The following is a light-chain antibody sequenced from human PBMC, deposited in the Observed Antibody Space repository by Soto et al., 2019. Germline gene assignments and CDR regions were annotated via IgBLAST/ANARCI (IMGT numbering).Light chain of an antibody. CDR2: GTS. J-gene: IGKJ1*01. V-gene: IGKV3-20*01. CDR3: QQYGIPSWT. CDR1: QSVSSSY. Sequence: EIVLTQSPGTLSLSPGERATLSCRASQSVSSSYLAWYQQKPGQAPRLLIYGTSSRATAIPDRFSGSGSGTDFTLTISRLEPEDFAVYYCQQYGIPSWTCGQGTKV.